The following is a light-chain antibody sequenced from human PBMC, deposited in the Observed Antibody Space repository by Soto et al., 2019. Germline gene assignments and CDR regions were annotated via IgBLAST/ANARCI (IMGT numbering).Light chain of an antibody. CDR3: GTWDSSLSVWV. CDR2: DNN. Sequence: QSVLTQPPSVSAAPGQKVTISCSGGSSTIGNNYVSWYQQLPGTAPKLLIYDNNQRPSGIPDRFSGSKSGTSATLGIAGLQTGDEADYYCGTWDSSLSVWVFGGGTKLTVL. V-gene: IGLV1-51*01. J-gene: IGLJ3*02. CDR1: SSTIGNNY.